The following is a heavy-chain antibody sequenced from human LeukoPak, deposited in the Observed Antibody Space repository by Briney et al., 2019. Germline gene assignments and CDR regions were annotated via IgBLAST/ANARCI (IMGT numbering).Heavy chain of an antibody. D-gene: IGHD2-2*01. V-gene: IGHV3-7*05. CDR1: GFTFSSYW. CDR3: ARDQRYCSSSSCPWEPFDY. J-gene: IGHJ4*02. Sequence: GGSLRLSCAASGFTFSSYWMSWVRQAPGKGLEWVVNIKQDGSEKYYVDSVKGRFTISRDNAKNSLYLQMNSLRAEDTAVYCCARDQRYCSSSSCPWEPFDYWGQGTLVTVSS. CDR2: IKQDGSEK.